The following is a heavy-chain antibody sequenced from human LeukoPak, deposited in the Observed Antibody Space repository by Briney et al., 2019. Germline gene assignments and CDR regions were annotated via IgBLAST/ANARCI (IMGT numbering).Heavy chain of an antibody. Sequence: SETLSLTCAVYGGSFSGYYWSWIRQPPGKGLEWIGEINHSGSTNYNPSLKSRVTISVDTSKNQFSLKLSSVTAADTAVYYCARGGDRGHDYGDCWGQGTLVTVSS. J-gene: IGHJ4*02. D-gene: IGHD3-16*01. CDR2: INHSGST. CDR3: ARGGDRGHDYGDC. CDR1: GGSFSGYY. V-gene: IGHV4-34*01.